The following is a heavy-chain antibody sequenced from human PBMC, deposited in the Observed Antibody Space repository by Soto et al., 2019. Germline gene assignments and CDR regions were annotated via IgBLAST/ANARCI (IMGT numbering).Heavy chain of an antibody. CDR1: GFTFSSYA. J-gene: IGHJ4*02. CDR2: ISYDGSNK. CDR3: ARDHIVGATTFDY. V-gene: IGHV3-30-3*01. D-gene: IGHD1-26*01. Sequence: QVQLVESGGGVVQPGRSLRLSCAASGFTFSSYAMHWVRQAPGKGLEWVAVISYDGSNKYYADSVKGRFTISRDNSKNTLYLQMNSLRAEGTAVYYCARDHIVGATTFDYWGQGTLVTVSS.